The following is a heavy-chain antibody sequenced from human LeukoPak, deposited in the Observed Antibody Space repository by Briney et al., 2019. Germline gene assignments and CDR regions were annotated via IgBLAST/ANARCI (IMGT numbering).Heavy chain of an antibody. CDR1: GFIFSHYW. J-gene: IGHJ4*02. D-gene: IGHD5-12*01. V-gene: IGHV3-7*01. CDR3: ARPYSGHDYVGGFEY. CDR2: INRGGSEK. Sequence: GGSLRLSCGTSGFIFSHYWMSWVRQAPGKGLEWVANINRGGSEKYYVDSVKGRFTISRDNAKNSLDLQMNSLSAEDTAVYYCARPYSGHDYVGGFEYWGQGTLVTVSS.